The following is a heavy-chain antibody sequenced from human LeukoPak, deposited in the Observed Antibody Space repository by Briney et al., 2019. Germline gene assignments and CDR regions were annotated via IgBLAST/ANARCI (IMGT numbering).Heavy chain of an antibody. CDR2: IYYSGST. CDR1: GGSISSGGYY. J-gene: IGHJ5*02. CDR3: ARGLSPRNLRYFDTSNWFDP. Sequence: SQTLSLTCTVSGGSISSGGYYWSWIRQHPGKGLEWIGYIYYSGSTYYNPSLKSRVTISVDTSKNQFSLKLSPVTAADTAVYYCARGLSPRNLRYFDTSNWFDPWGQGTLVTVSS. D-gene: IGHD3-9*01. V-gene: IGHV4-31*03.